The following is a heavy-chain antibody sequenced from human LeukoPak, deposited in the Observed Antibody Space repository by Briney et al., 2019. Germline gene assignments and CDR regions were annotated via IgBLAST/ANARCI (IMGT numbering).Heavy chain of an antibody. D-gene: IGHD3-9*01. Sequence: SETLSLTCTVSGGSISSGGYYWSWIRQHPGKGLEWIGYIYYSGSTYYNPSLKSRVTISVDTSKNQFSLKLSSVTAADTAVYYCARDLSGYYNGWSDPWGQGTLVTVSS. J-gene: IGHJ5*02. V-gene: IGHV4-31*03. CDR3: ARDLSGYYNGWSDP. CDR2: IYYSGST. CDR1: GGSISSGGYY.